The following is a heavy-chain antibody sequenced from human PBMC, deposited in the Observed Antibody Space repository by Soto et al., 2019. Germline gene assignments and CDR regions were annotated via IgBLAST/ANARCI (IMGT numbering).Heavy chain of an antibody. Sequence: PSETLSLTCTVSGGSISSGGYYWSWIRQHPGKGLEWIGYIYYSGSTYYSPSLKSRVTISVDTSKNQFSLKLSSVTAADTAVYYCAREGRDGYYRYYFDYWGQGTLVTVSS. CDR2: IYYSGST. CDR1: GGSISSGGYY. J-gene: IGHJ4*02. D-gene: IGHD1-26*01. CDR3: AREGRDGYYRYYFDY. V-gene: IGHV4-31*03.